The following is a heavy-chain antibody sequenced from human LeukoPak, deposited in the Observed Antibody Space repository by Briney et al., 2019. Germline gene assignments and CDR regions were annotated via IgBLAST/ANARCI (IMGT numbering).Heavy chain of an antibody. Sequence: SRTLSLTCTVSGGSIRSGSYLWSWIRQHPGKGLEWIGYIYYSGSTYYNPSIKSRATISVDTSKTQFSLRLSSVTAADTAVYYCAREGGPYRPLDHSGPGTLVTVSS. CDR2: IYYSGST. CDR1: GGSIRSGSYL. J-gene: IGHJ4*02. V-gene: IGHV4-31*03. CDR3: AREGGPYRPLDH.